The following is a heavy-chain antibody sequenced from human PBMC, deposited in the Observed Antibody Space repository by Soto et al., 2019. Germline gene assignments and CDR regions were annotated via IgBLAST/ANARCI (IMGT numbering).Heavy chain of an antibody. CDR2: IYYSGST. J-gene: IGHJ5*02. CDR1: GGSISSSSFH. Sequence: PSETLSLTCTVSGGSISSSSFHWGWIRQPPGKGLEWIGSIYYSGSTYYSPSLKSRVTISVDTSKNQFSLKLSSVTAADTAVYYCARDQDRFDPWGQGTLVTVPQ. CDR3: ARDQDRFDP. V-gene: IGHV4-39*07.